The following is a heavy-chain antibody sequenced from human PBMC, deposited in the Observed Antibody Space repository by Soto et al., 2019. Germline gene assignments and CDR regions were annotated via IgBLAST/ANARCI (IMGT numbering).Heavy chain of an antibody. J-gene: IGHJ4*02. CDR1: GYTFSSYD. CDR3: ARGVDAGVDY. Sequence: RASVKVSCKASGYTFSSYDINWVRQAPGQGLEWMGWMSPSSGRTGYAQNFQARVTMTRDTSTNTAYMELSSLTSDDTAMYYCARGVDAGVDYWGQGTLVTVSS. D-gene: IGHD1-26*01. CDR2: MSPSSGRT. V-gene: IGHV1-8*01.